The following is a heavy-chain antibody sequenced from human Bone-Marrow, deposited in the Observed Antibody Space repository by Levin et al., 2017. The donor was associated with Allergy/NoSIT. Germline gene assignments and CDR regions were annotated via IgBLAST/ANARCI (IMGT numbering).Heavy chain of an antibody. CDR3: ARVMTGSGSYSNSLEIDY. CDR2: INWNGDDT. D-gene: IGHD3-10*01. J-gene: IGHJ4*02. Sequence: GGSLRLSCAASGFTFDDYVMNWVRQPPGKGLEWVCGINWNGDDTGYADSVKGRFTIFRDNTKNSLFLQMNSLRAEDTAFYYCARVMTGSGSYSNSLEIDYWGQGTLVTVSS. V-gene: IGHV3-20*04. CDR1: GFTFDDYV.